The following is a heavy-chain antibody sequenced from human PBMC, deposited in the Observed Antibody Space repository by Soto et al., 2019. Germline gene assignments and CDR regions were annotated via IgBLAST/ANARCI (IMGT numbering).Heavy chain of an antibody. J-gene: IGHJ4*02. V-gene: IGHV1-69*06. CDR1: GDTFSSYA. D-gene: IGHD2-15*01. Sequence: QVQLVQSGAEVRKPGSSVKLSCKASGDTFSSYAFSWVRQAPGQGLEWMGGIIPIFGKPKYAQRFQGRVTISADRSTSTVYMELSRLTAEDAAVYYCARAGYCSGSSCYWFDYWGQGTLVTASS. CDR2: IIPIFGKP. CDR3: ARAGYCSGSSCYWFDY.